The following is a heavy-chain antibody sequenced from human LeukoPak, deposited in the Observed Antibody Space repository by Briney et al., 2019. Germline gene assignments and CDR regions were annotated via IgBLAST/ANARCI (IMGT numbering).Heavy chain of an antibody. J-gene: IGHJ3*02. Sequence: PSETLSLTCSVSGGSISSSSSYWGWIRQPPGKGLEWIGNIYYSGSTYYNPSLKSRVTISVDTSKNQFSLKLSSVTAADTAVYYCARDSTSRYCSGGSCQEDAFDIWGQGTMVTVSS. CDR1: GGSISSSSSY. CDR2: IYYSGST. CDR3: ARDSTSRYCSGGSCQEDAFDI. D-gene: IGHD2-15*01. V-gene: IGHV4-39*07.